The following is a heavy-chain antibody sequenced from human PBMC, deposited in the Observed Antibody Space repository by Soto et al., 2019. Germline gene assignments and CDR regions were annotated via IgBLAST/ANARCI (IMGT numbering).Heavy chain of an antibody. V-gene: IGHV4-30-2*01. Sequence: SETLSLTCAVSGGSISSGGYSWSWIRQPPGKGLEWIGYIYHSGSTYYNPSLKSRVTISVDRSKNQFSLKLSSVTAADTAVYYCARGHPNYYDSSGYLYFDYWGQGTLVTVSS. CDR1: GGSISSGGYS. D-gene: IGHD3-22*01. J-gene: IGHJ4*02. CDR2: IYHSGST. CDR3: ARGHPNYYDSSGYLYFDY.